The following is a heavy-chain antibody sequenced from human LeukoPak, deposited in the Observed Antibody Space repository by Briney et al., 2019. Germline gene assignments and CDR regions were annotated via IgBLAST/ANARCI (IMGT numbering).Heavy chain of an antibody. D-gene: IGHD7-27*01. V-gene: IGHV4-39*01. CDR3: ARRPLATTGEFDP. CDR1: GGSISSSSYY. CDR2: IFYSGST. J-gene: IGHJ5*02. Sequence: SETLSLTCTVSGGSISSSSYYWGWIRQPPGKGLEWIGSIFYSGSTYYNPSLKSRVTMSVDASRNQFSLKLNSVTAADTAVYYCARRPLATTGEFDPWGRGTLVTVSS.